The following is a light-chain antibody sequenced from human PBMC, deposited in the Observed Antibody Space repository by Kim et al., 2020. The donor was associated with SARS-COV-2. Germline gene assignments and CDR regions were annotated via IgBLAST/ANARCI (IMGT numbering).Light chain of an antibody. CDR2: GAS. V-gene: IGKV3-20*01. Sequence: SPGERPTLSCRASQSVSSSYLAWYHQKPGQAPRLLIYGASSRATGIPDRFSGSGSGTDFTLTISRLEPEDFAVYYCQQYGSSPWTFGQGTKVDIK. J-gene: IGKJ1*01. CDR3: QQYGSSPWT. CDR1: QSVSSSY.